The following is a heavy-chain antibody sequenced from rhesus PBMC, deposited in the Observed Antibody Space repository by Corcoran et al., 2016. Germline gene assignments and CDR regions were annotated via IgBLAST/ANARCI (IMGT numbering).Heavy chain of an antibody. V-gene: IGHV4-173*01. D-gene: IGHD3-16*01. J-gene: IGHJ4*01. CDR3: ARESPYYYSGSYYGWFDY. CDR1: GGSISSNY. CDR2: ISGSGGST. Sequence: QVKLQQWGEGLVKPSETLSLTCAVYGGSISSNYWSWIRQPPGKVLEWIGRISGSGGSTDFNPSLKSRVTISTDTSKKQFSLKLSSVTAAATAVYYCARESPYYYSGSYYGWFDYWGQGVLVTVSS.